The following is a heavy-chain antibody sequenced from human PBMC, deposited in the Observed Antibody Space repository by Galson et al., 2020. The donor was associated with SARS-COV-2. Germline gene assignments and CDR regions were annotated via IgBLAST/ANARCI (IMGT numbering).Heavy chain of an antibody. CDR3: ASAEGGDNCKFCAFDY. CDR2: ISADNGNT. Sequence: ASVKVSCKASGYTFTRFGISWVRQAPGQGLEWMGWISADNGNTNNAQTFQGRVTMTTDTSTSTAYMELRSLRSDDTAVYYCASAEGGDNCKFCAFDYWGQGTMVTVSS. CDR1: GYTFTRFG. V-gene: IGHV1-18*01. J-gene: IGHJ3*01. D-gene: IGHD1-20*01.